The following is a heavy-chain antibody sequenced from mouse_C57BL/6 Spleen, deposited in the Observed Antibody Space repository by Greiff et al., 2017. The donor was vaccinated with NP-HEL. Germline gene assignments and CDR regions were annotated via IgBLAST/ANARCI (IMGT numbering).Heavy chain of an antibody. V-gene: IGHV3-6*01. CDR3: ARDRGITTVVATKGFDY. Sequence: EVQLQQSGPGLVKPSQSLSLTCSVTGYSITSGYYWNWIRQFPGNKLEWMGYISYDGSNNYNPSLKNRISITRDTSKNQFFLKLNSVTTEDTATYYCARDRGITTVVATKGFDYWGQGTTLTVSS. D-gene: IGHD1-1*01. J-gene: IGHJ2*01. CDR1: GYSITSGYY. CDR2: ISYDGSN.